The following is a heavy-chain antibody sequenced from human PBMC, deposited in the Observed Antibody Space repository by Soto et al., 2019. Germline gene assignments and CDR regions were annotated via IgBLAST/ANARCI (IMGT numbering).Heavy chain of an antibody. Sequence: SETLSLTCSVSGGSVSSQTHFWSWIRQAPGKGLEWIGYVYYSGITNSNPSLKGRVTISADTSNNQIFLSLTSVTAADTAVYSCAREDMTVTYYFDSLDQGILVTVSS. V-gene: IGHV4-61*01. CDR1: GGSVSSQTHF. CDR3: AREDMTVTYYFDS. J-gene: IGHJ4*02. CDR2: VYYSGIT. D-gene: IGHD2-15*01.